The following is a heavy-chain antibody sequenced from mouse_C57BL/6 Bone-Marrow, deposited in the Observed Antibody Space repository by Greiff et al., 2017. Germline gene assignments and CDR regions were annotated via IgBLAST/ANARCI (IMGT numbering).Heavy chain of an antibody. D-gene: IGHD2-4*01. J-gene: IGHJ1*03. Sequence: EVKLVESEGGLVQPGSSMKLSCTASGFTFSDYYMAWVRQVPEKGLEWVANINYDGSSTYYLDSLKSRFIISRDNAKNILYLQMSSLKSEDTATYYCAREGLRPWYFDVWGTGTTVTVSS. V-gene: IGHV5-16*01. CDR2: INYDGSST. CDR1: GFTFSDYY. CDR3: AREGLRPWYFDV.